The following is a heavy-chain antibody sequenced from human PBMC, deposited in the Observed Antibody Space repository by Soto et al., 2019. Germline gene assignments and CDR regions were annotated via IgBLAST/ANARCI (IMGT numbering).Heavy chain of an antibody. Sequence: SENLSLTCTVSGGSISSYYWSWVRQSPGKGLEWIGYIYYTGSTNYNPSLKSRVTMSVDTSKNQFSLKLTSVTAADTAVYFCARDLFLFCTNHICLTEFYCCGQGAPGTVSA. CDR1: GGSISSYY. J-gene: IGHJ4*02. V-gene: IGHV4-59*01. CDR3: ARDLFLFCTNHICLTEFYC. CDR2: IYYTGST. D-gene: IGHD2-8*01.